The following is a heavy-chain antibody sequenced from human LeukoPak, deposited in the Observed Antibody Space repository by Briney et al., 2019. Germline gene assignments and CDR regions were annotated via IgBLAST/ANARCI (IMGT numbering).Heavy chain of an antibody. D-gene: IGHD4-23*01. J-gene: IGHJ1*01. CDR2: INPSGGST. CDR1: GYTFSSFD. V-gene: IGHV1-46*01. Sequence: ASVKVSCKASGYTFSSFDINWVRQAPGQGLEWMGIINPSGGSTSYAQKFQGRVTMTRGTSTSTVYMELNSLISEDTAVYYCARAPFYGGNFRLFQHWGQGTLVTVSS. CDR3: ARAPFYGGNFRLFQH.